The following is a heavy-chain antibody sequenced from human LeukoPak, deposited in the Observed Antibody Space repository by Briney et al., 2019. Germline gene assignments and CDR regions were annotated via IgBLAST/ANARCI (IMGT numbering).Heavy chain of an antibody. J-gene: IGHJ5*02. CDR1: GGSISSSSYY. CDR3: ARPRITMVRGVSGRWFDP. Sequence: PSETLSLTCTVSGGSISSSSYYWGWIRQPPGKGLEWIGSIYYSGSTYYNPSLKSRVTISVDTSKNQFSLKLSSVTAADTAVYYCARPRITMVRGVSGRWFDPWGQGTLVTVSS. D-gene: IGHD3-10*01. CDR2: IYYSGST. V-gene: IGHV4-39*07.